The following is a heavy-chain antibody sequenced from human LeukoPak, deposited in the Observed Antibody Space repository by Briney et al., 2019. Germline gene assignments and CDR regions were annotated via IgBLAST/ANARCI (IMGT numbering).Heavy chain of an antibody. V-gene: IGHV3-49*04. CDR3: TRGPIQVWLYYGMDV. D-gene: IGHD5-18*01. J-gene: IGHJ6*02. CDR1: GFTFGDHA. Sequence: GALRLSCTASGFTFGDHAMGWVRQAPGKGLEWVGFVRSKAYGGTTEYAASVKGRFIISRDDSKSIDYLQMNSLKTEDTAVYYCTRGPIQVWLYYGMDVWGQGTTVIVSS. CDR2: VRSKAYGGTT.